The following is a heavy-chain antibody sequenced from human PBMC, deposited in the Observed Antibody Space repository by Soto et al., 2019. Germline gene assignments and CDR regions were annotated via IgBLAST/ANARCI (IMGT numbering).Heavy chain of an antibody. D-gene: IGHD1-7*01. CDR2: SRNKAKSYTT. CDR1: GLTFSDHY. CDR3: VRAASSGTTHFDY. V-gene: IGHV3-72*01. Sequence: EVQLVESGGVLVQPGGSLRLSCVASGLTFSDHYMDWVRQAPGNGLEWVGRSRNKAKSYTTAYAASVKGRFTISRADSKCSVYMQMNSLETEATAVYYCVRAASSGTTHFDYWGQGTLVTVSS. J-gene: IGHJ4*02.